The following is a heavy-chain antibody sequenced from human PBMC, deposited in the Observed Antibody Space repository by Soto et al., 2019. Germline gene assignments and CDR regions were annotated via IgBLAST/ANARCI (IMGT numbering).Heavy chain of an antibody. V-gene: IGHV4-4*02. CDR1: SGSITSSNW. J-gene: IGHJ4*02. CDR2: VSHTGNT. Sequence: QVQLQESGPGLVKPSGTLSLTCAVSSGSITSSNWWSWVRQPPGKGLEWIGEVSHTGNTNHIPSRKSRVTISVDKSRNQFSLTLSSVTAADTAVYYCARNRYGGYDFDYWGQGSLVTVSS. D-gene: IGHD5-12*01. CDR3: ARNRYGGYDFDY.